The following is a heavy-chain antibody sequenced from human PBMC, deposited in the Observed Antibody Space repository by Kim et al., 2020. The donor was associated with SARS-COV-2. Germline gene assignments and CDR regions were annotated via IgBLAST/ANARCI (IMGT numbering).Heavy chain of an antibody. CDR3: VRDPYSNYVGY. CDR2: INCDGSEK. D-gene: IGHD4-4*01. J-gene: IGHJ4*02. CDR1: RFAFSSSW. Sequence: GGSLRLSCAASRFAFSSSWMHWVCQAPEKGLEWVADINCDGSEKYYVDSVKGRLTISRDNAKNSLYLQVNSLRAEDMTVYYCVRDPYSNYVGYWGQGTLVTVSS. V-gene: IGHV3-7*03.